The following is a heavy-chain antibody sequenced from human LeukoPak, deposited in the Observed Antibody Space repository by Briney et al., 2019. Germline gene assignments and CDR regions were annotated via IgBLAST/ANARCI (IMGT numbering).Heavy chain of an antibody. V-gene: IGHV5-51*01. D-gene: IGHD3-10*01. CDR2: IYAGDSDT. J-gene: IGHJ4*02. CDR1: RHTFSNFW. Sequence: GESLKISCKGDRHTFSNFWIAWVRQMPGKGLEWMGIIYAGDSDTRYSPSFQGQVTISADKSISTAYLQWSSLKASDTAMYYCARSTMVRGVIMNFDYWGQGTLVTVSS. CDR3: ARSTMVRGVIMNFDY.